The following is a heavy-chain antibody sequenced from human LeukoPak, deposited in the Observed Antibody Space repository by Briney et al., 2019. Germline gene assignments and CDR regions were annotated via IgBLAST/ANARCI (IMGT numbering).Heavy chain of an antibody. CDR1: GGSIGSYY. J-gene: IGHJ4*02. CDR3: ARDGYYDSSGELDY. Sequence: PSETLSLTCTVSGGSIGSYYWSWIRQPPGKGLEWIGYIYYSGGTNYNPSLKSRVTMSVDTSKNQFSLKLSSVTAADTAVYYCARDGYYDSSGELDYWGQGTLVTVSS. V-gene: IGHV4-59*12. D-gene: IGHD3-22*01. CDR2: IYYSGGT.